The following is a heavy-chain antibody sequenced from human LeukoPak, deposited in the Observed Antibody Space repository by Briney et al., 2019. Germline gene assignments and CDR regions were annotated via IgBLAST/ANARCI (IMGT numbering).Heavy chain of an antibody. CDR2: ISGGGSTT. D-gene: IGHD6-13*01. CDR3: ARDMAAAGDY. V-gene: IGHV3-48*03. J-gene: IGHJ4*02. Sequence: GGSLRLSCAASGFTFSSYEMNWVRQAPGKGLEWVSYISGGGSTTYYADSVKGRFTISRDNAKNSLYLQMNSLRAEDTAVYYCARDMAAAGDYWGQGTLVTVSS. CDR1: GFTFSSYE.